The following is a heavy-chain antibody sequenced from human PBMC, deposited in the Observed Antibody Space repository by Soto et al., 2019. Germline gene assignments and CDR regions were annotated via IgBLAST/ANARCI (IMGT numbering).Heavy chain of an antibody. V-gene: IGHV3-74*01. CDR1: GFTFSSYW. D-gene: IGHD3-10*01. CDR3: ARGGYYGSGSYYAPYYYYGMDV. Sequence: GGSLRLSCAASGFTFSSYWMHWVRQAPGKGLVWVSRINSDGSSTSYADSVKGRFTISRDNAKNTLYLQMNSLRAEDTAVYYCARGGYYGSGSYYAPYYYYGMDVWAQGTTVTVSS. CDR2: INSDGSST. J-gene: IGHJ6*02.